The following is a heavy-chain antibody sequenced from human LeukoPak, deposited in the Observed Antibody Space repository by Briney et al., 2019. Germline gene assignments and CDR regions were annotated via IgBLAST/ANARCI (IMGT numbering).Heavy chain of an antibody. CDR2: FSGSGGST. Sequence: GGSLRPPCAASGFTFSSYAMSWVRQAPGKGLEWVSAFSGSGGSTYYADSVKGRFTISRDNSKNTLYLQMNSLRAEDTAVYYCARSGTWELLSDYFDSWGQGNLVTVSS. V-gene: IGHV3-23*01. CDR1: GFTFSSYA. D-gene: IGHD3-10*01. CDR3: ARSGTWELLSDYFDS. J-gene: IGHJ4*02.